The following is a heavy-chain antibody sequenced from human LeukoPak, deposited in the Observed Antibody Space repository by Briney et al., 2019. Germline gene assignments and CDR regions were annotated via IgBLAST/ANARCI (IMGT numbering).Heavy chain of an antibody. CDR3: ARAGEYDYVWGSYLYFDY. Sequence: SETLSLTCTVSGGSISSYYWSWIRQPPGKGLEWIGYIYYSGSTNCNPSLKSRVTISIDTSKKHFFLKLKSVTAADTAVYYCARAGEYDYVWGSYLYFDYWGQGTLVTVSS. CDR1: GGSISSYY. V-gene: IGHV4-59*01. D-gene: IGHD3-16*02. J-gene: IGHJ4*02. CDR2: IYYSGST.